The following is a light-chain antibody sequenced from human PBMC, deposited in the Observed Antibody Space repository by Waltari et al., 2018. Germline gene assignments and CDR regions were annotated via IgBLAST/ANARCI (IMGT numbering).Light chain of an antibody. J-gene: IGKJ4*01. CDR1: QSLLHHDGKPY. CDR2: EVS. Sequence: DIVMTQTPLSLSVIPGQPASISCKSSQSLLHHDGKPYSYWYLQRAGKSPQLLIYEVSRRFAGVPDRFSGSGSGTDFTLKISRVEADDVGVYFCMQGKDLPLTFGGGTKVDI. V-gene: IGKV2-29*02. CDR3: MQGKDLPLT.